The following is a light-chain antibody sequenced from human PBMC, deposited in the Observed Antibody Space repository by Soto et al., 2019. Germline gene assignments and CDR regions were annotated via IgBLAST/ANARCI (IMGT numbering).Light chain of an antibody. CDR2: DAS. CDR3: QQRSTWPLT. J-gene: IGKJ5*01. CDR1: QSITIE. Sequence: EIVLTQSPATLSLSAGERATLSCRASQSITIELAWYQQKPGQAPRLRICDASNRATGIPARFSGSGSGTDFTLTISTLEPEDSAIYYCQQRSTWPLTFGQGTRLEIK. V-gene: IGKV3-11*01.